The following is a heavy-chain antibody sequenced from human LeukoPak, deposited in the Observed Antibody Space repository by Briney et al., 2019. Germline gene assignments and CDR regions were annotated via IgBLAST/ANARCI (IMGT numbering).Heavy chain of an antibody. Sequence: GGSLRLSFAASGFTVSSNYMSWVRQAPGKGLEWVSVIYSGGSTYYADSVKGRFTISRDNSKNTLYLQMNSLRAEDTAVYYCARGKLGVNWNWLYYFDYWGQGTLVTVSS. CDR3: ARGKLGVNWNWLYYFDY. J-gene: IGHJ4*02. CDR2: IYSGGST. CDR1: GFTVSSNY. V-gene: IGHV3-53*01. D-gene: IGHD1-7*01.